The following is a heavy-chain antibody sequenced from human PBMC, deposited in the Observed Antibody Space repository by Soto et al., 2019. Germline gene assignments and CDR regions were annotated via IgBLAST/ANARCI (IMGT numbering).Heavy chain of an antibody. CDR3: ARTTAVPNSLRSRYFFDY. V-gene: IGHV4-61*01. Sequence: NPSETLSLTCSVSGGSVSDKTYYWSWIRQPPGKRLEWIGYVYDSGTTNYNPSLKSRVTISVDLSKNQFSLRLSSVTTADTALYYCARTTAVPNSLRSRYFFDYWGQGTLVTVSS. CDR1: GGSVSDKTYY. J-gene: IGHJ4*02. CDR2: VYDSGTT. D-gene: IGHD4-17*01.